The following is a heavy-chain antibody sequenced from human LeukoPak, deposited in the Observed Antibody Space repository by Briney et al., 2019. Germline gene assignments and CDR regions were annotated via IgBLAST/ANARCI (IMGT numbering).Heavy chain of an antibody. J-gene: IGHJ4*02. V-gene: IGHV4-34*01. CDR1: GGSFSGYC. CDR2: INHSGST. CDR3: ARTRRAAAANPIDY. Sequence: SETLSLTCAVYGGSFSGYCWSWIRQPPGKGLEWIGEINHSGSTNYNPSLKSRVTISVDTSKNQFSLKLSSVTAADTAVYYCARTRRAAAANPIDYWGQGTLVTVSS. D-gene: IGHD6-13*01.